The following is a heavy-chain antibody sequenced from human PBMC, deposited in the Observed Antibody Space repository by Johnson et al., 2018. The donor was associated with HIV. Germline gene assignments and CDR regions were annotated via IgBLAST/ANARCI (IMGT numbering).Heavy chain of an antibody. CDR3: AKERTAMVTPFDA. D-gene: IGHD5-18*01. V-gene: IGHV3-30*04. J-gene: IGHJ3*01. CDR2: ISYSGSDT. Sequence: QEKLVESGGGVVQPGRSLRLSCVASGFTFSSYAMHWVRQAPGKGLEWVAFISYSGSDTYYVDSVKGRFTVSRDNSENTLFLQMNSLRDEDTAVYYCAKERTAMVTPFDAWGQGTRVTVSS. CDR1: GFTFSSYA.